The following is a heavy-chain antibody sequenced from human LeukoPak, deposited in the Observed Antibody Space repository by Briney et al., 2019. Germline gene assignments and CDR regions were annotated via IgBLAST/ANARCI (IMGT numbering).Heavy chain of an antibody. Sequence: GGSLRLSCAASGFTFSNYWMSWVRQAPGKGLEWVANIKQDGTEKYYVDSVKGRFTISRDNAKNSLCLQMSSLRAEDTAVYYCARRLCSPTSCKFDYWGQGTLVTVSP. V-gene: IGHV3-7*03. CDR2: IKQDGTEK. D-gene: IGHD2-2*01. CDR3: ARRLCSPTSCKFDY. J-gene: IGHJ4*02. CDR1: GFTFSNYW.